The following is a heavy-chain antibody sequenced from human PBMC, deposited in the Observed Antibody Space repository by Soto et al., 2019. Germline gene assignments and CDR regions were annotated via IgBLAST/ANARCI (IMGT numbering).Heavy chain of an antibody. Sequence: GSLRLSCMASGFPSSTYGFSTSAMTWVRQPXGKGLEWVSVITGSGSHSYYADSVKGRFTISRDNSRNTLFLQMDSLRADDTAVYFCAKGTSSEFLLSFDDWGHGTLVTVSS. V-gene: IGHV3-23*01. CDR3: AKGTSSEFLLSFDD. D-gene: IGHD3-10*01. CDR1: GFPSSTYGFSTSA. CDR2: ITGSGSHS. J-gene: IGHJ4*01.